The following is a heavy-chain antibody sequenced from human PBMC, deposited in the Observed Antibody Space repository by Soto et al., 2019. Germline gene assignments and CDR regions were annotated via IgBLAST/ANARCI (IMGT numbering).Heavy chain of an antibody. CDR1: GGSINDFY. J-gene: IGHJ4*02. CDR3: ARVGGVAARTFDY. D-gene: IGHD6-6*01. Sequence: ASETLSLTCTVSGGSINDFYWSWIRQPPGKGLEWIGYIYYSGSTDYNPSLEGRVTISVDTSKNQFSLKLRSVTAADTAVYYCARVGGVAARTFDYWGQGTLVTVSS. CDR2: IYYSGST. V-gene: IGHV4-59*01.